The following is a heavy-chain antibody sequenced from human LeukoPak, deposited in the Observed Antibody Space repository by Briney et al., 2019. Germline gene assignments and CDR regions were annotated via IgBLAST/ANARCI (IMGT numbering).Heavy chain of an antibody. CDR3: ASPFRVVVDV. Sequence: GGSLRLSCAASGFTFNNYWMTWVRQAPGKGLEWVANIKQDGSEKYYVDSVKGRFTISRDNANNSLYLQMNSLRAEDTAVYYCASPFRVVVDVWGRGTLVTVSS. D-gene: IGHD2-2*01. CDR1: GFTFNNYW. CDR2: IKQDGSEK. V-gene: IGHV3-7*01. J-gene: IGHJ2*01.